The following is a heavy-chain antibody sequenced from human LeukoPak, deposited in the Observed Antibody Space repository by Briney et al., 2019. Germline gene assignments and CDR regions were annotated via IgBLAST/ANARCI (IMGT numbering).Heavy chain of an antibody. CDR2: IWYDGSNK. D-gene: IGHD3-22*01. J-gene: IGHJ4*02. CDR3: AREALVVPPPMDY. V-gene: IGHV3-33*01. Sequence: PGGSLRLSRAASGFTFSSYGMHWVRQAPGKGLEWVAVIWYDGSNKYYADSVKGRFTISRDNSKNTLYLQMNSLRAEDTAVYYCAREALVVPPPMDYWGQGTLVTVSS. CDR1: GFTFSSYG.